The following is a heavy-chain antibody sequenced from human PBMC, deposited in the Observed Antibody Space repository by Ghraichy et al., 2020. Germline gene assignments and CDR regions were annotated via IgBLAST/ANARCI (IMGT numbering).Heavy chain of an antibody. CDR2: INHSGST. CDR3: ARHAGIAARYWYFDL. D-gene: IGHD6-6*01. V-gene: IGHV4-34*01. CDR1: GGSFSGYY. J-gene: IGHJ2*01. Sequence: SETLSLTCAVYGGSFSGYYWSWIRQPPGKGLEWIGEINHSGSTNYNPSLKSRVTISVDTSKNQFSLKLSSVTAADTAVYYCARHAGIAARYWYFDLWGRGTLVTVSS.